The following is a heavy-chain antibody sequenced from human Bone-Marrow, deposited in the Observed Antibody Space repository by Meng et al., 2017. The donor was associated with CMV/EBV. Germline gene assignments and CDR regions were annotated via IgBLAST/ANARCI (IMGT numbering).Heavy chain of an antibody. CDR2: ISSSGTNK. J-gene: IGHJ6*02. CDR1: GFTFSSYE. V-gene: IGHV3-48*03. D-gene: IGHD2-2*01. CDR3: ARAQVYCSSTSCYDYGMDV. Sequence: GGSLRLSCAASGFTFSSYEMNWVRQAPGKGLEWVSYISSSGTNKYHADSVKGRFTISRDNAKNSLYLQMNSLRAEDTAVYYCARAQVYCSSTSCYDYGMDVWGQGTTVTVSS.